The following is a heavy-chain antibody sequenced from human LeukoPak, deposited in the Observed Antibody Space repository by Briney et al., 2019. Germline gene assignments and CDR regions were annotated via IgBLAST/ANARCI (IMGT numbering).Heavy chain of an antibody. D-gene: IGHD3-3*01. V-gene: IGHV1-2*02. CDR1: GYSFSGHY. Sequence: ASVKVSCKASGYSFSGHYIHWVRQAPGQGLEWMGWIKPSSGDTKYAQEFQGRVTMTRDTSIITAYMELGRLRSDDTAMYYCARDRDITIFGVVLMVFDYWGQGTLVTVSS. CDR2: IKPSSGDT. J-gene: IGHJ4*02. CDR3: ARDRDITIFGVVLMVFDY.